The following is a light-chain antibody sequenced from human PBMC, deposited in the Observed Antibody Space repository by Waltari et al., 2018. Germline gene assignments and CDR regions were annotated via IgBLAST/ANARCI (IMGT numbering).Light chain of an antibody. CDR2: DAS. CDR3: HQRTSWPLT. Sequence: EIVLTQSPATLSLSPGERATLSCRASQSVTTSLAGYQQKPGQAPRLLSFDASDRATGVPARFSGSGSGTDFTLTISSLEPEDFAVYFCHQRTSWPLTFGGGTQVEFK. CDR1: QSVTTS. V-gene: IGKV3-11*01. J-gene: IGKJ4*01.